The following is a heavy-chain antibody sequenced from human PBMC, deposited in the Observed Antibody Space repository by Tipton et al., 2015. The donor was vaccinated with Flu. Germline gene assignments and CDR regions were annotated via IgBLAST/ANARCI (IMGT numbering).Heavy chain of an antibody. CDR2: IFHTGST. CDR3: ARDRRSYALDY. V-gene: IGHV4-38-2*02. D-gene: IGHD3-16*01. Sequence: TLSLTCTISGHSISSDHYWGWIRQPPGKGLEWIGNIFHTGSTYYNPSLKSRVTISVDTSKNQFSLNLTSVTAADTGVYFCARDRRSYALDYWGQGTLVAVSS. J-gene: IGHJ4*02. CDR1: GHSISSDHY.